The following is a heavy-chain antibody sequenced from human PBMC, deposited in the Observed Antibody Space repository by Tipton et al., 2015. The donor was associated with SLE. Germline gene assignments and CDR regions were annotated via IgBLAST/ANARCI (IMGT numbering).Heavy chain of an antibody. Sequence: TLSLTCAVYGGSFSGYYWSWIRQPPGKGLEWIGEINHSGSSNHNPSLKSRVTISVDTSKNQFSLKLSSVTAADTAVYYCARDRGTVTTLDYFDYWGQGTLVTVSS. J-gene: IGHJ4*02. V-gene: IGHV4-34*01. CDR1: GGSFSGYY. CDR3: ARDRGTVTTLDYFDY. D-gene: IGHD4-11*01. CDR2: INHSGSS.